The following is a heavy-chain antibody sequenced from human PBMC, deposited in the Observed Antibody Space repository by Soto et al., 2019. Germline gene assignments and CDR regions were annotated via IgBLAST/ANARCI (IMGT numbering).Heavy chain of an antibody. D-gene: IGHD2-21*02. Sequence: DVQLKESGGGLVQPGQSLRLSCEVSGFTLSMYSMTRVRQAPGKGLEWVAKIPQDGSDGHYLDSVKGRFTISRDNAKNSVYLQMNSLRADDTAVYYCARDHLILPAHDFFYGSDVWGQGAKVTVSS. CDR1: GFTLSMYS. V-gene: IGHV3-7*03. CDR2: IPQDGSDG. CDR3: ARDHLILPAHDFFYGSDV. J-gene: IGHJ6*02.